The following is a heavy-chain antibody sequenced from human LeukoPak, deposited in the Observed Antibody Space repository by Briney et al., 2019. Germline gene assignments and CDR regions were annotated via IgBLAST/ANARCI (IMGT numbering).Heavy chain of an antibody. Sequence: GGSLRLSCAASGFIFSRYDMSWVRQPPEEGLEWVSTISFAGDKTAYTDSVKGRFIISRDNAKNSLYLQMNSLRAEDTAVYYCASPNPYSSSWYGYWGQGTLVTVSS. CDR3: ASPNPYSSSWYGY. CDR1: GFIFSRYD. V-gene: IGHV3-23*01. J-gene: IGHJ4*02. D-gene: IGHD6-13*01. CDR2: ISFAGDKT.